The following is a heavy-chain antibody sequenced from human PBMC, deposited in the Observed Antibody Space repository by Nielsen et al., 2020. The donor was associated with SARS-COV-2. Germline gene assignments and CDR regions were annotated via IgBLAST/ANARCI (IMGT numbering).Heavy chain of an antibody. D-gene: IGHD5-18*01. CDR3: ARVKPDTAMADYYYGMDV. J-gene: IGHJ6*02. CDR2: ISGSGGST. V-gene: IGHV3-23*01. Sequence: VRQMPGKGLEWVSAISGSGGSTYYADSVKGRFTISRDNSKNTLYLQMNSLRAEDTAVYYCARVKPDTAMADYYYGMDVWGQGTTVTVSS.